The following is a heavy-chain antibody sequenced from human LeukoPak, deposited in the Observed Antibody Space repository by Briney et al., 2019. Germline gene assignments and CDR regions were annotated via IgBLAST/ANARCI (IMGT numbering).Heavy chain of an antibody. CDR1: GGSISSGGYY. CDR2: IYYSGST. J-gene: IGHJ5*02. D-gene: IGHD3-3*01. V-gene: IGHV4-31*03. CDR3: ASSYYDFWSGYDSNWFDP. Sequence: SQTLSLTCTVSGGSISSGGYYWSWIRQHPGKGLEWIGYIYYSGSTNYNPSLKSRVTISVDTSKNQFSLKLSSVTAADTAVYYCASSYYDFWSGYDSNWFDPWGQGTLVTVSS.